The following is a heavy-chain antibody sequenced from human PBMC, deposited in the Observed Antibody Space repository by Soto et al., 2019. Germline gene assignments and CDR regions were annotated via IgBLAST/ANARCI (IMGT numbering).Heavy chain of an antibody. D-gene: IGHD6-19*01. CDR1: GFTFSSYG. CDR2: ISYDGSNK. Sequence: QVQLVESGGGVVQPGRSLRLSCAASGFTFSSYGMHWVRQAPGKGLEWVAVISYDGSNKYYADSVKGRFTISRDNSKNTLYLHMNSLRAEDTAVYYCAKDSSVKYYFDYWGQGTLVTVSS. J-gene: IGHJ4*02. CDR3: AKDSSVKYYFDY. V-gene: IGHV3-30*18.